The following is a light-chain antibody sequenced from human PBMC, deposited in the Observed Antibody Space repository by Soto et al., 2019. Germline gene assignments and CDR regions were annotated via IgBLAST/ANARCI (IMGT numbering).Light chain of an antibody. J-gene: IGLJ1*01. CDR2: EVN. V-gene: IGLV2-8*01. CDR1: SSDVGGYNY. CDR3: SSYAGSSNV. Sequence: QSALTQPPSASASPGPSVAISCTGTSSDVGGYNYVSWYQQHPGKAPKLMIYEVNKRPSGVPDRFSGSKSGNTASLTVSGLQAEDEADYYCSSYAGSSNVFGTATKV.